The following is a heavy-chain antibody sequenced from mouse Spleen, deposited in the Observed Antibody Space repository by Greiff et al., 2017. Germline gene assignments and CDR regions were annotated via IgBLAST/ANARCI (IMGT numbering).Heavy chain of an antibody. Sequence: EVHLVESEGGLVQPGSSMKLSCTASGFTFSDYYMAWVRQVPEKGLEWVANINYDGSSTYYLDSLKSRFIISRDNAKNILYLQMSSLKSEDTATYYCARDRGGSALYYFDYWGQGTTLTVSS. J-gene: IGHJ2*01. CDR2: INYDGSST. D-gene: IGHD3-2*02. CDR3: ARDRGGSALYYFDY. V-gene: IGHV5-16*01. CDR1: GFTFSDYY.